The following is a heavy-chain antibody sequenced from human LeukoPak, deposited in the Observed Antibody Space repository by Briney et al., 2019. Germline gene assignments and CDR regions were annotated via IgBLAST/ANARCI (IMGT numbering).Heavy chain of an antibody. J-gene: IGHJ4*02. Sequence: PGGSLRLSCAASGLTFSSYGMHWVRQAPGKGLEWVAFIRYDGSNKYYADSVKGRFTISRDNSKNTLYLQMNSLRAEDTAVYYCAKEKSRTGYFDYWGQGTLVTVSS. CDR1: GLTFSSYG. D-gene: IGHD1-14*01. CDR3: AKEKSRTGYFDY. CDR2: IRYDGSNK. V-gene: IGHV3-30*02.